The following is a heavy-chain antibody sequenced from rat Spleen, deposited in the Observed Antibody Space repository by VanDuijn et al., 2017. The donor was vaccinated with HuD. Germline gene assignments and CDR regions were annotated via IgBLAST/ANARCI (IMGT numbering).Heavy chain of an antibody. CDR1: GFSLTNNG. V-gene: IGHV2-1*01. CDR3: ARPHSYYGYKSYYFDY. D-gene: IGHD1-7*01. CDR2: IWGDGST. Sequence: QVQLKESGPGLVQPSQTLSLTCTVSGFSLTNNGVSWVRQPPGKGLEWMGGIWGDGSTNFNSALKSRLSISRDTSKSQVFLKMNSLQTEDTAMYFCARPHSYYGYKSYYFDYWGQGVMVTVSS. J-gene: IGHJ2*01.